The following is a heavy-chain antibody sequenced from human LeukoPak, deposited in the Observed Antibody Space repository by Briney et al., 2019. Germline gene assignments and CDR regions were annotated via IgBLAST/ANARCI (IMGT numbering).Heavy chain of an antibody. CDR3: ARDRVEVVVVPGGGYYYYYYMDV. V-gene: IGHV4-4*07. D-gene: IGHD2-2*01. Sequence: PSETLSLTCTVSGGSISSYGWSWIRQPAGQGLEWIGRIYTSGSTNYNPSIKRRVTISADTSKNQFSLKLSCVTAADPPVYYCARDRVEVVVVPGGGYYYYYYMDVWGKGTTVTVSS. J-gene: IGHJ6*03. CDR1: GGSISSYG. CDR2: IYTSGST.